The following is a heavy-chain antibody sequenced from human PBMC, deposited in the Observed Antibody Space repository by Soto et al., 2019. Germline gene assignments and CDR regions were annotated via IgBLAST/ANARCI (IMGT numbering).Heavy chain of an antibody. J-gene: IGHJ6*02. CDR1: GYTLTELS. CDR2: FDPEDGET. CDR3: ARDLRAAAGTKAYYYYYGMDV. V-gene: IGHV1-24*01. Sequence: ASVKVSCKVSGYTLTELSMHWVRQAPGKGLEWMGGFDPEDGETIYAQKFQGRVTISRDNSKNTLYLQMNSLRAEDTAVYYCARDLRAAAGTKAYYYYYGMDVWGQGTTVTVSS. D-gene: IGHD6-13*01.